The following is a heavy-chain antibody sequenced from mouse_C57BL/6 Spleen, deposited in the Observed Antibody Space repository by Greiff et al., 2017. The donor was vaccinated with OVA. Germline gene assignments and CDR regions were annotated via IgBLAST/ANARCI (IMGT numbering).Heavy chain of an antibody. J-gene: IGHJ1*03. CDR2: ISSGGDYI. CDR1: GFTFSSYA. CDR3: TREDTHWYFDV. Sequence: EVKLMESGEGLVKPGGSLKLSCAASGFTFSSYAMSWVRQTPEKRLEWVAYISSGGDYIYYADTVKGRFTISRDNARNTLYLQMSSPKSEDTAMYYCTREDTHWYFDVWGTGTTVTVSS. V-gene: IGHV5-9-1*02.